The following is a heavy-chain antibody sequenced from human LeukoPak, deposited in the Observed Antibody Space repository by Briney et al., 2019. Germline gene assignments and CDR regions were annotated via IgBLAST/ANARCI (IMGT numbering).Heavy chain of an antibody. V-gene: IGHV4-59*08. CDR1: GGSISSYY. D-gene: IGHD1-1*01. Sequence: SETLSLTCTVSGGSISSYYWSWIRQPPGKGLEWIGYIYYNGNTNYDPSLKSRVTISVDTSKNQFSLKLSSVTAADTAMYYCARHENNWYYFDYWGQGTLVTVSS. CDR3: ARHENNWYYFDY. CDR2: IYYNGNT. J-gene: IGHJ4*02.